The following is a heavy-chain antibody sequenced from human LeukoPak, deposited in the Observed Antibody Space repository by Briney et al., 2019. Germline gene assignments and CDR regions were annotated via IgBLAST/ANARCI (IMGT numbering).Heavy chain of an antibody. D-gene: IGHD6-13*01. CDR2: ISYDGSYK. CDR3: AKVQQTYSSSWYYFDL. Sequence: PGRSLRLSCAASGFTFSSYGMHWVRQAPGKGLEWVAVISYDGSYKYYTDSVKGRFTISRDNSKNTLYLQMNSVRPDDTAVYYCAKVQQTYSSSWYYFDLWGQGTLVTVSS. V-gene: IGHV3-30*18. CDR1: GFTFSSYG. J-gene: IGHJ4*02.